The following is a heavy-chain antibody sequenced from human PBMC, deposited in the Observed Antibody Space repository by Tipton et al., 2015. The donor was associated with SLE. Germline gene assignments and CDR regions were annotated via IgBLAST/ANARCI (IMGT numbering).Heavy chain of an antibody. V-gene: IGHV5-51*01. J-gene: IGHJ4*02. CDR3: VRHGVHSRSSVVDY. CDR2: IYPDDSDT. Sequence: VQLVQSGAEVKKPGESLKMSCEGSGYSFSNYWIGWVRQMPGKGLEWIGIIYPDDSDTRYSPSFEGQVTMSVDKSIKTAYLRWSSLKASDSATYYCVRHGVHSRSSVVDYWGQGTLVTVSS. CDR1: GYSFSNYW. D-gene: IGHD6-6*01.